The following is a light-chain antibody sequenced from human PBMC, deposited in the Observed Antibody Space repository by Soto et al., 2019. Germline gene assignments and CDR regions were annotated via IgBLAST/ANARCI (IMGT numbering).Light chain of an antibody. CDR3: LQDYDYPRT. J-gene: IGKJ1*01. CDR1: QNINNW. V-gene: IGKV1-5*01. Sequence: DIQMTQSPSTLSASIGDRVTITCRASQNINNWIAWYQQKPGKAPKFLIYDASTLESGVPSRFSGRGSGTDFTLTISSLQPEDFATYYCLQDYDYPRTFGQGTKVDIK. CDR2: DAS.